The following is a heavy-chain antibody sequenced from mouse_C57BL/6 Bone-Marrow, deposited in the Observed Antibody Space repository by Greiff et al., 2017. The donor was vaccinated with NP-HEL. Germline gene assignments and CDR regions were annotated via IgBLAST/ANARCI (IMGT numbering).Heavy chain of an antibody. D-gene: IGHD1-1*01. CDR2: INPSTGGT. CDR1: GYSFTGYY. J-gene: IGHJ4*01. Sequence: EVKVVESGPELVKPGASVKISCKASGYSFTGYYMNWVKQSPEKSLEWIGEINPSTGGTTYNQKFKAKATLTVDKSSSTAYMQLKSLTSEDSAVYYCARSDYGSSYYYAMDYWGQGTSVTVSS. V-gene: IGHV1-42*01. CDR3: ARSDYGSSYYYAMDY.